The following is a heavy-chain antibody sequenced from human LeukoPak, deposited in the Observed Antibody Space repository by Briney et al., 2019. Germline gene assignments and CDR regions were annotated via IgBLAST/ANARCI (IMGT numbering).Heavy chain of an antibody. CDR1: GYTLTELS. CDR2: FDPEDGET. Sequence: ASVKVSCKVSGYTLTELSMHWVRQAPGKGPEWMGGFDPEDGETIYAQKFQGRVTMTEDTSTDTAYMELSSLRSEDTAVYYCASQAPHCSSTSCYTRSNWFDPWGQGTLVTVSS. J-gene: IGHJ5*02. CDR3: ASQAPHCSSTSCYTRSNWFDP. V-gene: IGHV1-24*01. D-gene: IGHD2-2*02.